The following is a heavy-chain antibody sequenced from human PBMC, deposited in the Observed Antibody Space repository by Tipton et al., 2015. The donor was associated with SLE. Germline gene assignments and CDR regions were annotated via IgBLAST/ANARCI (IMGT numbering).Heavy chain of an antibody. CDR2: IYYSGST. V-gene: IGHV4-59*11. Sequence: TLSLTCTVSGGSISGHYWSWIRQPPGKGLEWIGYIYYSGSTNYNPSLKSRVTISVDTSKNQFSLKLSSVTAADTAVYYCARVQPQYYDFWSGYSRLDYYGMDVWGQGTTVTVSS. D-gene: IGHD3-3*01. CDR3: ARVQPQYYDFWSGYSRLDYYGMDV. CDR1: GGSISGHY. J-gene: IGHJ6*02.